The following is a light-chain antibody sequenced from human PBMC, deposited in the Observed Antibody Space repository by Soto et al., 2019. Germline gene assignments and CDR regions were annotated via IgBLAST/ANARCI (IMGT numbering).Light chain of an antibody. CDR2: EVS. CDR1: SSDVGGYNY. CDR3: SSYTNINTRACV. Sequence: QSALTQPASVSGSPGQSITISCTGSSSDVGGYNYVSWYQHHPGKAPKLLIFEVSNRPSGVSHRFSGSKSGNTASLTISGLQAEDEADYYCSSYTNINTRACVFGTGTKVTVL. V-gene: IGLV2-14*01. J-gene: IGLJ1*01.